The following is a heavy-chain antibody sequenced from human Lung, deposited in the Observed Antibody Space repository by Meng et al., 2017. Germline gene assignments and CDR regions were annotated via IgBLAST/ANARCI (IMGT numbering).Heavy chain of an antibody. Sequence: HGGAVFLTPSRPLTLTCVVSGGSFIDYYWSWIRQPPGKGLEWIGEINHSGSTNYNPSLESRATISVDTSQNNLSLKLSSVTAADSAVYYCARGPTTMAHDFDYWGQGTLVTVSS. CDR2: INHSGST. D-gene: IGHD4-11*01. V-gene: IGHV4-34*01. J-gene: IGHJ4*02. CDR3: ARGPTTMAHDFDY. CDR1: GGSFIDYY.